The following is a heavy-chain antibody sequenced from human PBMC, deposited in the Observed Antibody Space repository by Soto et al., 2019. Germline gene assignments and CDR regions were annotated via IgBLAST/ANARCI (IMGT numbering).Heavy chain of an antibody. CDR2: IWYDGSNK. Sequence: GGSLRLSCAASGFTFSSYGMHWVRQAPGKGLEWVAVIWYDGSNKYYADSVKGRFTISRDNSKNTLYLQMNSLRAEDTAVYYCARDFRAGSGGYFDYWGQGTLVTVSS. D-gene: IGHD6-19*01. J-gene: IGHJ4*02. CDR3: ARDFRAGSGGYFDY. CDR1: GFTFSSYG. V-gene: IGHV3-33*01.